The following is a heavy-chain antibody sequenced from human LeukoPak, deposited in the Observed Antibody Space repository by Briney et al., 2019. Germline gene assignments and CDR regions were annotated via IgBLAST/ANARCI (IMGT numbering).Heavy chain of an antibody. V-gene: IGHV3-7*01. D-gene: IGHD3-10*01. Sequence: GGSLRLSCAASGFTFSSCGMSWVRQAPGKGLEWVANIKQDGSEKYYVDSVKGRFTISRDNAKNSLYLQMNSLRAEDTAVYYCARVSLPSGSFDYWGQGTLVTVSS. J-gene: IGHJ4*02. CDR3: ARVSLPSGSFDY. CDR1: GFTFSSCG. CDR2: IKQDGSEK.